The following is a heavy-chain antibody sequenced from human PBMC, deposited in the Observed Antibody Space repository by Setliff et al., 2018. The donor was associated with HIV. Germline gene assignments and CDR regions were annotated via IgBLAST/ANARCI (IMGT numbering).Heavy chain of an antibody. CDR3: ARDPPSRWFGESPSGYFDY. CDR1: GFTFSSYS. Sequence: PGGSLRLSCAASGFTFSSYSMNWVRQAPGKGLEWVSSISSSSSYIYYADSVKGRFTISRDNSKNTLYLQMNSLRAEDTAVYYCARDPPSRWFGESPSGYFDYWGQGTLVTVSS. V-gene: IGHV3-21*01. CDR2: ISSSSSYI. J-gene: IGHJ4*02. D-gene: IGHD3-10*01.